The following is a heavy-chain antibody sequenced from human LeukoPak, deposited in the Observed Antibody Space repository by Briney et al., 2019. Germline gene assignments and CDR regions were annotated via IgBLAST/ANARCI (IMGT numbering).Heavy chain of an antibody. CDR1: GGSISSYY. V-gene: IGHV4-59*01. J-gene: IGHJ5*02. Sequence: PSETLSLTCTVSGGSISSYYWSWIRQPPGKGLEWIGYIYYGGSTNYNPSLKSRVTISVDTSKNQFSLKLSSVTAADTAVYYCARVGCSGGSCYTNWFDPWGQGTLVTVSS. CDR2: IYYGGST. D-gene: IGHD2-15*01. CDR3: ARVGCSGGSCYTNWFDP.